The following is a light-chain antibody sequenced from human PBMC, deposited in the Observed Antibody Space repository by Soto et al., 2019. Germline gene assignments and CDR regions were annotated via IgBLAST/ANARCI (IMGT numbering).Light chain of an antibody. Sequence: EVVLTQSTDTLSLSPGERATLSCRASQSVGSNYLAWYQQKPGQAPRLLIFGASSRATGIPYRFSGSGARTDFTLTISRLEPEDFAVYYCQQYGGSPLVTFGGGTKVEIK. V-gene: IGKV3-20*01. CDR3: QQYGGSPLVT. CDR2: GAS. J-gene: IGKJ4*01. CDR1: QSVGSNY.